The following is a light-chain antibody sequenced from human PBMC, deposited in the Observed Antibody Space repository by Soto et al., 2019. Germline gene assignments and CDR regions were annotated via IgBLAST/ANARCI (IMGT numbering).Light chain of an antibody. CDR1: QSVNIH. Sequence: EIVMTQSPATLSVSPGERATLSCRASQSVNIHLAWYQQKPGQAPRLLIYDASTRATGIPDRFSGSGSGTDFTLTISRLEPEDFAVYYCQHYGSSSPGITFGQGTRLEI. V-gene: IGKV3-20*01. CDR2: DAS. CDR3: QHYGSSSPGIT. J-gene: IGKJ5*01.